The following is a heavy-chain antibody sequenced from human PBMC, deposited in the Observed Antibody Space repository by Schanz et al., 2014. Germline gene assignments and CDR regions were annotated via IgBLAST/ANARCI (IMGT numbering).Heavy chain of an antibody. CDR2: MNPTTGNR. D-gene: IGHD4-17*01. CDR3: AIHYGDRPL. J-gene: IGHJ4*02. V-gene: IGHV1-8*01. CDR1: GYSFTTYD. Sequence: QVQLVQSGAEVKKPGASVRVSCKASGYSFTTYDVNWVRQATGQGLEWMGWMNPTTGNRGYAQNFQGRVTMTRDTSLKTASMEMTDLKFEDAGIYYCAIHYGDRPLWGQGTLIAVSS.